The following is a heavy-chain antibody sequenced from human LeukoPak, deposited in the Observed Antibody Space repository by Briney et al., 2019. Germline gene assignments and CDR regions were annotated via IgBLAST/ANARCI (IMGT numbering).Heavy chain of an antibody. V-gene: IGHV4-39*01. CDR1: GGSISSSSYY. D-gene: IGHD3-22*01. CDR2: IYYSGST. J-gene: IGHJ5*02. CDR3: ARQRFRGYYDSSGSRANGFDP. Sequence: SETLSLTCTVSGGSISSSSYYWGWIRQPPGKGLEWIGSIYYSGSTYYNPSLKSRVTISVDTSKYQFSLKLSSVTAADTAVYYCARQRFRGYYDSSGSRANGFDPWGQGTLVTVSS.